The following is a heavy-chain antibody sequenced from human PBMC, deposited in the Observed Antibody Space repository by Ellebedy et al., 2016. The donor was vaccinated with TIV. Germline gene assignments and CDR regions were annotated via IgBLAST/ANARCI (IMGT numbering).Heavy chain of an antibody. D-gene: IGHD5-24*01. CDR1: AGTISGSSYY. V-gene: IGHV4-31*03. CDR3: ARGRWLQPYLDY. Sequence: LRLSCTVSAGTISGSSYYWGCRRQHPGKGLEWIGCLYYTGSTYYNPSLKSRLTISVDTSTNQFSLKLTSVTAADTAVYYCARGRWLQPYLDYWGQGTPVTVSS. J-gene: IGHJ4*02. CDR2: LYYTGST.